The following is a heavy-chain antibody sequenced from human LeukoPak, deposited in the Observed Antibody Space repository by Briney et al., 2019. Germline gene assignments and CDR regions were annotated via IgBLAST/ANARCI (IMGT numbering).Heavy chain of an antibody. CDR1: GFTFSSYA. D-gene: IGHD2-2*01. V-gene: IGHV3-23*01. Sequence: PGGSLRLSCAASGFTFSSYAMSWVRKAPGKGLEGVSAISGSGGSTYYADSVKGRFTISRDNSKNTLYLQMNSLRAEDTAVYYCAKDRLSSSTSPTQNNWFDPWGQGTLVTVSS. CDR3: AKDRLSSSTSPTQNNWFDP. CDR2: ISGSGGST. J-gene: IGHJ5*02.